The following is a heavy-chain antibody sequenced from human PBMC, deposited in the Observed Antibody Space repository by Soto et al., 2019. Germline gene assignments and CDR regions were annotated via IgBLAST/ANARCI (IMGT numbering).Heavy chain of an antibody. V-gene: IGHV3-30*18. D-gene: IGHD2-2*01. CDR2: ISHDGRSK. CDR1: GFTFSSFG. J-gene: IGHJ3*02. CDR3: AKDRGYCDTSSCYLGHAFDI. Sequence: PVGSLRLSCAASGFTFSSFGIHWVRQAPGKGLEWVAVISHDGRSKFYGDSVKGRFTISRDNSKNTLSLQMNSLRPEDTAVYYCAKDRGYCDTSSCYLGHAFDIWGQGTMVTVSS.